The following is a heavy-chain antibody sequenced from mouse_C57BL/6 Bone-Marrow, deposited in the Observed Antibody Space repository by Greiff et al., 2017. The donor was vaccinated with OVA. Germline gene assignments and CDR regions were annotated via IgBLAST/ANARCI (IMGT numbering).Heavy chain of an antibody. Sequence: EVMLVESEGGLVQPGSSMKLSCTASGFTFSDYYMAWVRQVPEKGLEWVANINYDGSSTYYLDSLKSRFIISRDNAKHNLYLQMSSLKSYDTATYYCAREGYYFDYWGQGTTLTVSS. CDR3: AREGYYFDY. CDR2: INYDGSST. V-gene: IGHV5-16*01. CDR1: GFTFSDYY. J-gene: IGHJ2*01.